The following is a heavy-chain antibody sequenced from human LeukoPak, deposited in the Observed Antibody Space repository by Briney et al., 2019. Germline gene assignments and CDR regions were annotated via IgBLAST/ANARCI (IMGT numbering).Heavy chain of an antibody. Sequence: GKSLRLSCAASEFTFNRYGMQRVRQAPGKGLEWVAVISFDGKVSYYADSVKGRFTISRDNSKNTLDLQMNSLRPEDTAVYYCAKEFSATPRAAAQSGDAFDVWGQGTMVTVSS. CDR2: ISFDGKVS. D-gene: IGHD6-25*01. CDR1: EFTFNRYG. CDR3: AKEFSATPRAAAQSGDAFDV. V-gene: IGHV3-30*18. J-gene: IGHJ3*01.